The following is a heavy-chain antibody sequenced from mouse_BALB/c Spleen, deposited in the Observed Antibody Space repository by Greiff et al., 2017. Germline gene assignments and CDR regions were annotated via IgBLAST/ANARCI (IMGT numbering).Heavy chain of an antibody. V-gene: IGHV1-18*01. CDR1: GYTFTDYN. D-gene: IGHD4-1*01. CDR3: AREGGTGLSHWYFDV. Sequence: EVQLQQSGPELVKPGASVKIPCKASGYTFTDYNMDWVKQSHGKSLEWIGDINPNNGGTIYNQKFKGKATLTVDKSSSTAYMELRSLTSEDTAVYYCAREGGTGLSHWYFDVWGAGTTVTVSS. J-gene: IGHJ1*01. CDR2: INPNNGGT.